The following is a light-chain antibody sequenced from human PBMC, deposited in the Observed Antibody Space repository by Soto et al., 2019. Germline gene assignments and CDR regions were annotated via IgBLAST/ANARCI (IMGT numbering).Light chain of an antibody. V-gene: IGLV1-44*01. CDR2: TND. CDR3: AAWDDSLNGFYV. CDR1: RSNIGSNS. J-gene: IGLJ1*01. Sequence: QSVLTQPPSASGTPGQRVTISCSGSRSNIGSNSVDWYRQLPGTAPKLLIYTNDQRPSGVPDRFSGSKSGTSASLAISGLQSDDEADYYCAAWDDSLNGFYVFGAGTKVTVL.